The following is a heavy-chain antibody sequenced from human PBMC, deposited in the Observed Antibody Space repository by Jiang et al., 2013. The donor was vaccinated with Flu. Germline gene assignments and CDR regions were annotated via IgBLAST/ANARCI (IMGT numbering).Heavy chain of an antibody. D-gene: IGHD2-2*01. V-gene: IGHV3-30*18. J-gene: IGHJ4*02. CDR3: AKRNQLSNYFDY. CDR2: ISYDGNNK. Sequence: SGGGVVQPRRSLRLSCAASGFTFRSYGMHWVRQAPGKGLEWVALISYDGNNKYYVDSVKGRFTISRDNSKNTLYLQMNNLRADDTAMYYCAKRNQLSNYFDYWGQGTLVTVSS. CDR1: GFTFRSYG.